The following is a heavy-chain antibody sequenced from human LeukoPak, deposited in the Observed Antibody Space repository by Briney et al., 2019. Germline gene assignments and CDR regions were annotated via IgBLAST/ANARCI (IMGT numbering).Heavy chain of an antibody. Sequence: GPLRLSFTASGFTFSSYWMHWVRQAPGKGLVWVSRINSDGSSTSYADSVKGRFTISRDDAKNTLYLQMNSLRAEDTAVYYCASSARSGYYYEGYWGQGTLVTVSS. CDR1: GFTFSSYW. V-gene: IGHV3-74*01. CDR2: INSDGSST. J-gene: IGHJ4*02. CDR3: ASSARSGYYYEGY. D-gene: IGHD3-22*01.